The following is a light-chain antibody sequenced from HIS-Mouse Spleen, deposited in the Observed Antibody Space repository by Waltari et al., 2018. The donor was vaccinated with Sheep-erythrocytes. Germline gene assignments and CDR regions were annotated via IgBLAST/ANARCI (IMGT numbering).Light chain of an antibody. Sequence: EIVLTQSPGTLSLSPGERATLPCRASQSASSSYLAWYQQKPGQAPRLLIYGASSRATGIPDRFSGSGSGTDFTLTISRLEPEDFAVYYCQQYGSSLRTFGQGTKVEIK. CDR1: QSASSSY. J-gene: IGKJ1*01. CDR3: QQYGSSLRT. CDR2: GAS. V-gene: IGKV3-20*01.